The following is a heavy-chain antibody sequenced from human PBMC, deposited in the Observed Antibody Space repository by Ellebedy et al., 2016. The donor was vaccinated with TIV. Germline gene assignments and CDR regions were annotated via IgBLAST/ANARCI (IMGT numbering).Heavy chain of an antibody. Sequence: GESLKISCAASGFTFNIYWMHWVRQTPGKGLVWVSRLNSDGSNAVYADSVRGRFTISRDNAKNILYLQMNSLRAEDTAVYYCARNRYCSSGDCYALGYWGQGTLVTVSS. V-gene: IGHV3-74*01. CDR1: GFTFNIYW. CDR2: LNSDGSNA. D-gene: IGHD2-15*01. CDR3: ARNRYCSSGDCYALGY. J-gene: IGHJ4*02.